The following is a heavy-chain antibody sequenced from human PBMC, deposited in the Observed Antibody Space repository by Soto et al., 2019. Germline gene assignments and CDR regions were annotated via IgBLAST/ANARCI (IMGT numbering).Heavy chain of an antibody. CDR3: ATTEYYYYMDV. V-gene: IGHV3-11*01. Sequence: GGSLRLSCAASGFTFSDYYMSWIRQAPGKGLEWVSYISSSGSTIYYADSVKGPSTISRDNAKNSPYLQMNSLRAGDTAVYYCATTEYYYYMDVWGKGTTVTVSS. D-gene: IGHD4-17*01. CDR2: ISSSGSTI. J-gene: IGHJ6*03. CDR1: GFTFSDYY.